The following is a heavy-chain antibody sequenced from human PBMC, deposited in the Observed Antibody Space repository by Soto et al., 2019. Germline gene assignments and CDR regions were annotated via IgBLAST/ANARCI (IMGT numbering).Heavy chain of an antibody. CDR1: GGSFSGCY. CDR3: AIPSGYYYDSSGYYSLPDY. CDR2: INHSGST. Sequence: SETLSLTCAVYGGSFSGCYWSWIRQPPGKGLEWIGEINHSGSTNYNPSLKSRVTISVDTSKNQFSLKLSSVTAADTAVYYCAIPSGYYYDSSGYYSLPDYWGQGTLVTVSS. V-gene: IGHV4-34*01. J-gene: IGHJ4*02. D-gene: IGHD3-22*01.